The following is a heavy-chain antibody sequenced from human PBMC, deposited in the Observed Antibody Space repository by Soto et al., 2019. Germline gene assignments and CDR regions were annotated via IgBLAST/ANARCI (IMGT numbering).Heavy chain of an antibody. J-gene: IGHJ5*02. V-gene: IGHV4-31*03. D-gene: IGHD2-21*02. Sequence: SETLSLTCTVSGGSISSGGYYWSWIRQHPGKGLEWIGYIYYSGSTYYNPSLKSRVTISVDTSKNQFPLKLSSVTAADTAVYYCARWGPYSVVVVTNWFDPWGQGTLVTVSS. CDR2: IYYSGST. CDR1: GGSISSGGYY. CDR3: ARWGPYSVVVVTNWFDP.